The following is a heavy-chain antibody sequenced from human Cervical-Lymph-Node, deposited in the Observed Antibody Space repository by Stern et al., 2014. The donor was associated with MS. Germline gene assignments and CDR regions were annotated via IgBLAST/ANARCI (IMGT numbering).Heavy chain of an antibody. D-gene: IGHD2-15*01. Sequence: VQLVESGSEVKKPGASVKVSCKASEYTHNNYLIHWVRQAPGQRPDWMGVINPSGATNYAQKVQDRVTMTTDASTSTFCMELSRLRSEDTAVYYCAVRYCSGGRCYSVPDVWGQGTTVIVSS. CDR2: INPSGAT. CDR1: EYTHNNYL. J-gene: IGHJ6*02. V-gene: IGHV1-46*02. CDR3: AVRYCSGGRCYSVPDV.